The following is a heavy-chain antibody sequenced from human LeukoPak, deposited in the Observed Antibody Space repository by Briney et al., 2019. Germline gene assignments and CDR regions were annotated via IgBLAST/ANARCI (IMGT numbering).Heavy chain of an antibody. V-gene: IGHV1-8*01. D-gene: IGHD6-13*01. Sequence: ASVKVSCKASGYTFTSCDINWVRQAPGQGLEWMGWMNPNSGKTGYARKFQGRVTMTKNTSISTAYTEVSSLGYEDTAIYYCARGRPGLASAGTYDFWGQGTLITVSS. CDR3: ARGRPGLASAGTYDF. J-gene: IGHJ4*02. CDR2: MNPNSGKT. CDR1: GYTFTSCD.